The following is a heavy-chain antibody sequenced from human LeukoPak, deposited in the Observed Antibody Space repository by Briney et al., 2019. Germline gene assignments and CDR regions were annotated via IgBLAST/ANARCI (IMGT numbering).Heavy chain of an antibody. V-gene: IGHV1-18*01. D-gene: IGHD1-1*01. CDR2: ISAYNGDT. Sequence: GASVKVSCKASGYTFTSFGISWVRQAPGQGLEWMGWISAYNGDTSYPQKLQVRVTMTTDTSTSTAYMELRSLRSDDTAVYYCARSGSSTGTKLFDYWGQGTLVTVSS. CDR1: GYTFTSFG. CDR3: ARSGSSTGTKLFDY. J-gene: IGHJ4*02.